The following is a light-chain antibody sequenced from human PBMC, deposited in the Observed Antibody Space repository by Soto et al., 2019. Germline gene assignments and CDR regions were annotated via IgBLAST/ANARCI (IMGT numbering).Light chain of an antibody. CDR3: QQYYTYPWT. Sequence: AIRMPQSPSSLSASTGDRVTITCRASQGISSYLAWFQQKPGRPPKLLMSATSTLQSDVPSRFSGSGSGTDFTLTIGCLQSEDLATYYCQQYYTYPWTFGQGTKVEIK. V-gene: IGKV1-8*01. J-gene: IGKJ1*01. CDR2: ATS. CDR1: QGISSY.